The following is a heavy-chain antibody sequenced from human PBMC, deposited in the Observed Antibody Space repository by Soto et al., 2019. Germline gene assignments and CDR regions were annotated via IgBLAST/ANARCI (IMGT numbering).Heavy chain of an antibody. J-gene: IGHJ3*02. CDR2: ISGSGGYT. V-gene: IGHV3-23*01. D-gene: IGHD4-17*01. Sequence: EVQLLESGGGSVQPGGSLRLSCAASGFAFSNFAMTWVRQAPGKGLEWVSTISGSGGYTYYGDSVKGRFTISRDDSKNTLYLQMNSLTSQDTAVYYCAKGTALTPHHDAFHIWRQGTMVTVSS. CDR3: AKGTALTPHHDAFHI. CDR1: GFAFSNFA.